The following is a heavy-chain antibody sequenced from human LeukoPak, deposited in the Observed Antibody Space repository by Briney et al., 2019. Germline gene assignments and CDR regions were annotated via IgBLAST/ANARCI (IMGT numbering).Heavy chain of an antibody. Sequence: GGSLRLSCAASGFTFSSYEMNWVRQAPGKGLEWLSHISNSGSSIQYADSVKGQFTISRDNAKNSLYLQMNSLRVEDTAVYYCARTRDGPFAYWGQGTLVTVSS. CDR2: ISNSGSSI. V-gene: IGHV3-48*03. D-gene: IGHD5-24*01. CDR1: GFTFSSYE. CDR3: ARTRDGPFAY. J-gene: IGHJ4*02.